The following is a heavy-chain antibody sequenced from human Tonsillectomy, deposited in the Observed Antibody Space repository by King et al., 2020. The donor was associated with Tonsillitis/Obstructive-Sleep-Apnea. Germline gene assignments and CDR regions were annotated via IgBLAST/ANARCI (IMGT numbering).Heavy chain of an antibody. Sequence: QLVQSGAEVKKPGESLKISCKGSGYSFTSYWIGWVRQMPGKGLEWMGIIYPGDSDTRYSPSFQGQVTISADKSISTAYLQWSSLKASDTAMYYCARHVRVSSCYYNWFDPWGQGTLVTVSS. V-gene: IGHV5-51*01. CDR2: IYPGDSDT. CDR3: ARHVRVSSCYYNWFDP. CDR1: GYSFTSYW. J-gene: IGHJ5*02. D-gene: IGHD2-21*01.